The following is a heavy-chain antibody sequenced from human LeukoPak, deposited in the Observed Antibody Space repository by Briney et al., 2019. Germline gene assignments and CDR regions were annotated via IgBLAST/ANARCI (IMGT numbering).Heavy chain of an antibody. CDR3: PKDRSFKYYYDSSGYVFDY. Sequence: GGSLRLSCAASGFTFSSYAMSWVRRAPGKGLEWVSAISGSGGSTYYADSVKGRFTISRDNSKNTLYLQMNSLRAEDTAVYYCPKDRSFKYYYDSSGYVFDYWGQGTLVTVSS. CDR1: GFTFSSYA. V-gene: IGHV3-23*01. D-gene: IGHD3-22*01. CDR2: ISGSGGST. J-gene: IGHJ4*02.